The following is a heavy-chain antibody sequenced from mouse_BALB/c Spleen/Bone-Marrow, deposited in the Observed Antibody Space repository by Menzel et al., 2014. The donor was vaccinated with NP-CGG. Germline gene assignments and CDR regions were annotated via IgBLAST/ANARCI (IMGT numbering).Heavy chain of an antibody. J-gene: IGHJ1*01. V-gene: IGHV1S22*01. Sequence: LQQSGSELVWPGASVKLSCKASGYTFTSYWMHWVKQRHGQGLEWIGNIYPGSGSTNYDEKFKSKGTLTVDTSSSTTYMHLSSLTSEDSAVYYCTRRDGNYWYFDVWGAGTTVTVSS. CDR2: IYPGSGST. CDR3: TRRDGNYWYFDV. CDR1: GYTFTSYW. D-gene: IGHD2-1*01.